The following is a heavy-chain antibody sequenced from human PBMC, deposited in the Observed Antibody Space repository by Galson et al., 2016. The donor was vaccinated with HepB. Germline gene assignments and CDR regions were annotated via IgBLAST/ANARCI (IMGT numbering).Heavy chain of an antibody. Sequence: SLRLSCAASGFTFSSYAMSWVRQAPGKRLEWVSAITGSGSTTYYADSVKDRFTISRDNYKKTLHLQMNSLRAEDTAVYYCAKLRGGERYFDFLPFDYWGQGTLVTVSS. D-gene: IGHD3-9*01. CDR1: GFTFSSYA. CDR2: ITGSGSTT. CDR3: AKLRGGERYFDFLPFDY. J-gene: IGHJ4*02. V-gene: IGHV3-23*01.